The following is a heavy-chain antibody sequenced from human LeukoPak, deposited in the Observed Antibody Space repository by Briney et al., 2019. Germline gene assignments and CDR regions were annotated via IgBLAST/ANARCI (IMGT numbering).Heavy chain of an antibody. Sequence: PSETLSLTCAVSGGSITSGGYSWSWIRQPPGKGLEWIGYIYYSGSTYYNPSLESRVTISVDTSKNQFSLKLRSVTAADTAVYYCARQPDNQQLWVPVVDVWGKGTTVTVSS. J-gene: IGHJ6*04. CDR2: IYYSGST. CDR1: GGSITSGGYS. D-gene: IGHD5-18*01. CDR3: ARQPDNQQLWVPVVDV. V-gene: IGHV4-30-4*07.